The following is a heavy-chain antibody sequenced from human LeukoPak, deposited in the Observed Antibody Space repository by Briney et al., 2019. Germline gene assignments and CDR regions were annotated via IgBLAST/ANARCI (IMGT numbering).Heavy chain of an antibody. CDR3: ARSGVPAAIVVYGMDV. J-gene: IGHJ6*02. V-gene: IGHV3-48*02. CDR1: GFTFSSYS. D-gene: IGHD2-2*01. Sequence: GGSLRLSCAASGFTFSSYSMNWVRQAPGQGLEWVSYISSSSSTIYYADSVKGRFTISRDNAKNSLYLQMNSLRDEDTAVYYCARSGVPAAIVVYGMDVWGQGTTVTVFS. CDR2: ISSSSSTI.